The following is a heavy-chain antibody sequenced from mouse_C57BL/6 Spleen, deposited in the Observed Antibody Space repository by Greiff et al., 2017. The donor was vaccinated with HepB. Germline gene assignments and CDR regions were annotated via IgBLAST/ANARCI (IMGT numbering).Heavy chain of an antibody. J-gene: IGHJ3*01. CDR1: GYTFNSYW. D-gene: IGHD2-1*01. CDR3: ARWDRYGNALAY. Sequence: VQLQQSGAELVKPGASVKMSCKASGYTFNSYWITWVKQRPGQGLEWIGDIYPGSGSTKYNEKFKSKATLTVDTSSSTAYMQLSSLTSEDSAVYYGARWDRYGNALAYWGQGTLVTVSA. V-gene: IGHV1-55*01. CDR2: IYPGSGST.